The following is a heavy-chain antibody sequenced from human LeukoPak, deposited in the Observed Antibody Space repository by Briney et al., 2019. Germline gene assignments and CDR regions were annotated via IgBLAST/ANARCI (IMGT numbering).Heavy chain of an antibody. J-gene: IGHJ4*02. D-gene: IGHD3-10*01. CDR2: ISGSGGST. V-gene: IGHV3-23*01. CDR3: AKSVEYYYGSGSYYPYFDY. Sequence: GGSLRLSCAASGFTFSSYAMSWVRQAPGKGLEWVSAISGSGGSTYYADSVKGRFTISRDNSTNTLYLQMNSLRAEDTAVYYCAKSVEYYYGSGSYYPYFDYWGQGTLVTVSS. CDR1: GFTFSSYA.